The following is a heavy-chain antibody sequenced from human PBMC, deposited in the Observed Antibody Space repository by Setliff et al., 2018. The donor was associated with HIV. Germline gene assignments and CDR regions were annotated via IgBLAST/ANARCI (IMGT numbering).Heavy chain of an antibody. J-gene: IGHJ4*02. CDR3: ASTGYSSGWSFDY. V-gene: IGHV1-2*02. D-gene: IGHD6-19*01. Sequence: GASVKVSCKSSGYTFTGSFMHWVRQAPGQGLEWMGWINCNSGGTYYAQNFQGRVTMTRDTSINTVYLEVNGLKSDDTAVYYCASTGYSSGWSFDYWGQGTLVTVSS. CDR2: INCNSGGT. CDR1: GYTFTGSF.